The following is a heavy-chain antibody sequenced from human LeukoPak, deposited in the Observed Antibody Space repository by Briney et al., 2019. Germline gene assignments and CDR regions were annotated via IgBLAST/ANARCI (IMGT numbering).Heavy chain of an antibody. V-gene: IGHV1-18*01. D-gene: IGHD3-3*01. Sequence: ASVKVSCKASGYTFTSYGISWVRQAPGQGLEWMGWISAYNGNTNYAQKLQGRVTMTTDTSTSTAYMELRSLRSDDTAVYYCARVVYYDFWSGYQSDHYFDYWGQGTLVTVSS. CDR3: ARVVYYDFWSGYQSDHYFDY. CDR1: GYTFTSYG. J-gene: IGHJ4*02. CDR2: ISAYNGNT.